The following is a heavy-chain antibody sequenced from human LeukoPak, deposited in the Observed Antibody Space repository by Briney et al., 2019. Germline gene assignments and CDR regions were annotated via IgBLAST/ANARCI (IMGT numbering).Heavy chain of an antibody. Sequence: PSETLSLTCTVSGGSISSGDYYWSWIRQPPGKGLEWIAYMYYSGSTYYNPSLKSRVTMSADTSKNQLSLKLSSVTAADTAVYYCARPYYYDSRIDPWGQGILVTVST. CDR1: GGSISSGDYY. CDR3: ARPYYYDSRIDP. D-gene: IGHD3-22*01. V-gene: IGHV4-30-4*01. J-gene: IGHJ5*02. CDR2: MYYSGST.